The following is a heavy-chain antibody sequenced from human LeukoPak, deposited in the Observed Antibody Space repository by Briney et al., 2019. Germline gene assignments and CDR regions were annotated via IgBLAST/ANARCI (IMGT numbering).Heavy chain of an antibody. CDR1: GFTFSSYS. D-gene: IGHD3-9*01. CDR2: ISSSSSYI. V-gene: IGHV3-21*01. J-gene: IGHJ6*02. Sequence: GGSLRLSCAASGFTFSSYSMNWVRQAPGKGLEWVSSISSSSSYIYYADSVKGRFTISRDNTKNSLYLQMNSLRAEDTAVYYCARDRLVLTGMDVWGQGTTVTVSS. CDR3: ARDRLVLTGMDV.